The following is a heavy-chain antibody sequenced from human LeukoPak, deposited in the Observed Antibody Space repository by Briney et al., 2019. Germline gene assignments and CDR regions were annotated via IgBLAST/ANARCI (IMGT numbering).Heavy chain of an antibody. D-gene: IGHD2-15*01. J-gene: IGHJ4*02. Sequence: WASVKVSCKASGYIFTDYAIHWLRQAPGQRPEWMGWMNGGNGNTKYSQKFQGRITLIRDTSAATAYMELSSLRHDDLAVYYCARGPRYCSGGSCYSEYYFDYWGQGTPVTVSS. V-gene: IGHV1-3*01. CDR3: ARGPRYCSGGSCYSEYYFDY. CDR2: MNGGNGNT. CDR1: GYIFTDYA.